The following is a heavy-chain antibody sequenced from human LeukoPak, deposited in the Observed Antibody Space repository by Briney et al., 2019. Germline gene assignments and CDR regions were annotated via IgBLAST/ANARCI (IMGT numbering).Heavy chain of an antibody. J-gene: IGHJ1*01. Sequence: GGSLRLSCAASGFTFNDYWMSWVRQGQGNGLEGVASLKQDGGEKRYVDSVKGRFTISRDNTENSLYLQMNSVGAEDTALYCCARVRLANTPEFFQHWGQGTLVTVSS. CDR3: ARVRLANTPEFFQH. V-gene: IGHV3-7*03. CDR1: GFTFNDYW. D-gene: IGHD3-9*01. CDR2: LKQDGGEK.